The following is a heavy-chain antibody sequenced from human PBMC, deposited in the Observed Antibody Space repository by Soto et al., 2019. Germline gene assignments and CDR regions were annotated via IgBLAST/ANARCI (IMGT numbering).Heavy chain of an antibody. J-gene: IGHJ3*02. CDR2: ISGSGGST. CDR3: ARYSRELLDAFDI. D-gene: IGHD1-26*01. V-gene: IGHV3-23*01. CDR1: GFTFSSYA. Sequence: GGSLRLSCAASGFTFSSYAMSWVRQAPGKGLEWVSAISGSGGSTYYADSVKGRFTISRDNAKNSLYLQMNSLRAEDTAVYYCARYSRELLDAFDIWGQGTMVTVSS.